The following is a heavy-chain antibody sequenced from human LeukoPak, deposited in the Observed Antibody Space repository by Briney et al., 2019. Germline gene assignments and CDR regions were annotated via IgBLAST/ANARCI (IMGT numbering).Heavy chain of an antibody. J-gene: IGHJ4*02. CDR3: AKIEGKYKLANVPDH. V-gene: IGHV3-30*02. D-gene: IGHD1-14*01. CDR1: GFTFSTYG. Sequence: PGGSLKLSCAASGFTFSTYGMHWVRQAPGKGLEWVAFIRYDGNNKYYADFVKGRFTISRDNSKNTLYLHMNSLRTEDTAVYYCAKIEGKYKLANVPDHWGQGTLVTVSS. CDR2: IRYDGNNK.